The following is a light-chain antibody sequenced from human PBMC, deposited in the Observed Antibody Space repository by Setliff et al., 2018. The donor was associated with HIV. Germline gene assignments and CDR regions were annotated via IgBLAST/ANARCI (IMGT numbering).Light chain of an antibody. CDR3: SSFTTTNTPSV. V-gene: IGLV2-14*01. J-gene: IGLJ1*01. CDR1: SSDIGTYNY. Sequence: QSVLTQPASVSGSPGQSIAISCTGASSDIGTYNYVSWYQQHPGKAPKLIIYDVVNRPSGVSDRFSGSKSGSTASLTISGLQAEDEADYYCSSFTTTNTPSVFGAGTKVTVL. CDR2: DVV.